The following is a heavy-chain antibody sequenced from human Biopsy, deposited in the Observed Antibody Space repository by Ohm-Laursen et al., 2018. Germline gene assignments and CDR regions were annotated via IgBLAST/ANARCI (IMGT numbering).Heavy chain of an antibody. CDR3: ARHPTGFWFDP. CDR2: IFYSGII. CDR1: GGSVSSNTNY. Sequence: TLSLTCTVSGGSVSSNTNYWAWIRPPPGKGLEWIGGIFYSGIIYYNPSLKSRVNISVDTSKNQFSLNLNSVTAADTAVYYCARHPTGFWFDPWGQGTLVIVSS. V-gene: IGHV4-39*01. J-gene: IGHJ5*02.